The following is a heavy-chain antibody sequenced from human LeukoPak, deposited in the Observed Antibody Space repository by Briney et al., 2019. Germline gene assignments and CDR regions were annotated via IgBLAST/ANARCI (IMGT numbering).Heavy chain of an antibody. CDR3: ARDRIQLWTYYYYGMDV. J-gene: IGHJ6*02. CDR2: IIPIFGTA. CDR1: GGTFSSYA. V-gene: IGHV1-69*13. Sequence: SVKVSCKASGGTFSSYAISWVRQAPGQGLEWMGGIIPIFGTANYAQKFQGRVTITADESTSTAYMELSSLRSEDTAVYYCARDRIQLWTYYYYGMDVWGQGTTVTVSS. D-gene: IGHD5-18*01.